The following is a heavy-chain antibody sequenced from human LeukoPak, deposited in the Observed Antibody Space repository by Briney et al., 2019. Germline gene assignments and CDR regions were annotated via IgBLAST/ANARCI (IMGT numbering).Heavy chain of an antibody. D-gene: IGHD3-22*01. CDR3: ARDTPFESYYYDSSGPRLQFDY. CDR2: INPSGGST. V-gene: IGHV1-46*01. Sequence: ASVKVSCKASGYTFTSYYMHWVRQAPGQGLEWMGIINPSGGSTSYAQKFQGRVTMTRDTSISTAYMELSRLRSDDTAVYYCARDTPFESYYYDSSGPRLQFDYWGQGTLVTVSS. J-gene: IGHJ4*02. CDR1: GYTFTSYY.